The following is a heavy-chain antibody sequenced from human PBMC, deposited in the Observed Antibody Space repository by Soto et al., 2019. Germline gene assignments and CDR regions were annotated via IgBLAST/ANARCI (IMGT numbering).Heavy chain of an antibody. CDR3: ARGFDSNGRVRQYYFDY. J-gene: IGHJ4*02. CDR1: GYTFTSYF. V-gene: IGHV1-46*01. Sequence: ASVKVSCKASGYTFTSYFMHWVRQAPGQGLEWMGIINPSDGNTVYAQQFQGRVTMTTDTSTSTVYMELSSLRAEDTAVYYCARGFDSNGRVRQYYFDYWGQGTLVTVS. CDR2: INPSDGNT. D-gene: IGHD6-19*01.